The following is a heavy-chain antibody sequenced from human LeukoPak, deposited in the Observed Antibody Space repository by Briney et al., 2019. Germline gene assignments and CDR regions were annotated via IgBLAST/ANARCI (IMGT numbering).Heavy chain of an antibody. Sequence: PGWSLRLSCATSGFTFSSYWMSWVRQAPGNGLEWVANIKQDGTEKYYVDSVKGRFTISRDNAKNSLYLQMNSLRAEDTAVYYCAREGWLRDFDYWGQGTLVTVSS. V-gene: IGHV3-7*01. D-gene: IGHD5-12*01. CDR1: GFTFSSYW. CDR3: AREGWLRDFDY. CDR2: IKQDGTEK. J-gene: IGHJ4*02.